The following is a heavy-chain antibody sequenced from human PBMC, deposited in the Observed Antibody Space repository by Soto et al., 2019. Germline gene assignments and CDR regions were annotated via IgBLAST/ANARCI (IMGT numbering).Heavy chain of an antibody. CDR1: GYTFTSYD. D-gene: IGHD3-3*01. CDR3: ARGLEWSRTLDP. J-gene: IGHJ5*02. Sequence: QVQLVQSGAEVKKPGASVKVSCKASGYTFTSYDINWVRQATGQGLEWMGWMNPNSGNTGYAQKFQGRVTMTRNTAISTAYMELSSLRSGGTAVYYCARGLEWSRTLDPWGQGTLVTVSS. V-gene: IGHV1-8*01. CDR2: MNPNSGNT.